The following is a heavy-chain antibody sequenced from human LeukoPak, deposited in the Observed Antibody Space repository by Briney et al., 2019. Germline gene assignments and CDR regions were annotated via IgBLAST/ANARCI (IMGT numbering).Heavy chain of an antibody. CDR2: IYYSGST. J-gene: IGHJ5*02. Sequence: PSETLSLTCTVSGGSISSGGYYWSWIRQHPGKGLEWIGYIYYSGSTYYNPSLKSRVTISVDTSKNQFSLKLSSVTAADTAVYYCAREGVSPLVRFDPWGQGTLVTVSS. D-gene: IGHD3-10*01. V-gene: IGHV4-31*03. CDR1: GGSISSGGYY. CDR3: AREGVSPLVRFDP.